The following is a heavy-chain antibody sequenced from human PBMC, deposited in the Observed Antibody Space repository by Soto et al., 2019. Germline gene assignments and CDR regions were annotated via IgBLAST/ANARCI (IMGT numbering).Heavy chain of an antibody. CDR2: IIPIFGTA. J-gene: IGHJ5*02. Sequence: QVQLVQSGAEVKKPGSSVKVSCKASGGTFSSYAISWVRQAPGQGLEWMGGIIPIFGTANYAKKFQGRVTITADESTSTAYMELSSLISEDTDVYYCARDPWGGPTWFDPWGQGTLVTVSS. D-gene: IGHD3-16*01. CDR3: ARDPWGGPTWFDP. CDR1: GGTFSSYA. V-gene: IGHV1-69*01.